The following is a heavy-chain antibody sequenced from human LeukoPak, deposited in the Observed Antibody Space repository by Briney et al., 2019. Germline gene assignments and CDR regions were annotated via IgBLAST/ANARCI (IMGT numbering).Heavy chain of an antibody. CDR3: ARGRGLTLSYHYFDY. Sequence: GGSLRLSCAASGFTFSPLGMNWVRQAPGRGLEWVSYISGGSSTTYYADSVKGRFTISRDNAKNSLYLQVNSLRDEDTAVYYCARGRGLTLSYHYFDYWGQGTLVTVSS. V-gene: IGHV3-48*02. CDR2: ISGGSSTT. D-gene: IGHD3-10*01. CDR1: GFTFSPLG. J-gene: IGHJ4*02.